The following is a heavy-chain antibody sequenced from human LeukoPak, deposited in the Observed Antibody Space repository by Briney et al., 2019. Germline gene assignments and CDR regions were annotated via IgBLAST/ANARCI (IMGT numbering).Heavy chain of an antibody. V-gene: IGHV4-59*01. CDR1: GGSISSYY. CDR2: IYYSGST. Sequence: PSETLSLTCTVSGGSISSYYWSWIRQPPGKGLEWIGYIYYSGSTNYNPSLKSRVTISVDTSKNQFSLKLSSVTAADTAVYYCASVGAAAGTEYFQHWGQGTLVTVSS. J-gene: IGHJ1*01. D-gene: IGHD6-13*01. CDR3: ASVGAAAGTEYFQH.